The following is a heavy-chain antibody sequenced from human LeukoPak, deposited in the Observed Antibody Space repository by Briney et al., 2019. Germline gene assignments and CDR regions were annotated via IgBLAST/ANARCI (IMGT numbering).Heavy chain of an antibody. CDR3: ARGPSHDYYPAHFDY. V-gene: IGHV4-4*07. D-gene: IGHD3-16*01. Sequence: SETLSLTCTVPGGSISSYYWSWIRPPAGKGLEWIGRIYTSGNINCNPSLKSRVTMSVDTSKKQFSLMLSSVTAADTAVYYCARGPSHDYYPAHFDYWGQGTLVTVSS. CDR2: IYTSGNI. CDR1: GGSISSYY. J-gene: IGHJ4*02.